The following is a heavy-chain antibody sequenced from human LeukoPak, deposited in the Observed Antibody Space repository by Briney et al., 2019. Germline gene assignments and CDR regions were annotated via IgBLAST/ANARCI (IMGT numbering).Heavy chain of an antibody. J-gene: IGHJ4*02. CDR3: ARGSGSYVY. CDR2: IYTNGST. D-gene: IGHD1-26*01. Sequence: SQTLSLTCTVSGDSISSGRFYWSWIRQPAGKGLEWVGRIYTNGSTNTNPSLKSRVTISVDTSKNQFSLKLSSMTAADTAVYYCARGSGSYVYWGQGTLVTVSS. CDR1: GDSISSGRFY. V-gene: IGHV4-61*02.